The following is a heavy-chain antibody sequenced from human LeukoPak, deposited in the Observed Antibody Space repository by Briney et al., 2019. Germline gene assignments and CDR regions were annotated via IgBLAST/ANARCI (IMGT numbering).Heavy chain of an antibody. D-gene: IGHD1-20*01. Sequence: ASVKVSCKASGGTFSSYAISWVRQAPGQGLEWMGGIIPIFGTANYAQKFQGRVTITADESTSTAYMELSSLRSEDTAVYYCARVPIDPLVTGTSVFDPWGQGTLVTVSS. CDR2: IIPIFGTA. V-gene: IGHV1-69*13. CDR3: ARVPIDPLVTGTSVFDP. CDR1: GGTFSSYA. J-gene: IGHJ5*02.